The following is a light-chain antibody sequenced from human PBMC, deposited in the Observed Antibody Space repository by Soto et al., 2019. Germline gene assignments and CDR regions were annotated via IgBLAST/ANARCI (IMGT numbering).Light chain of an antibody. Sequence: EIVMTQSPATLSVSPGERATLSCRASQNIRSNLAWYQQQPGQAPRLLIYGASTRATGIPATFSGSGSGTEFTLTISSLQSEDFAVYSCQQYNNWPFTFGPGTKVDIK. CDR1: QNIRSN. CDR3: QQYNNWPFT. J-gene: IGKJ3*01. V-gene: IGKV3-15*01. CDR2: GAS.